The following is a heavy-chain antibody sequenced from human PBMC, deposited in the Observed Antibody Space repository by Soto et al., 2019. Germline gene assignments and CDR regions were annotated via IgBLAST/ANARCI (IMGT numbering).Heavy chain of an antibody. Sequence: QVQLVESGGGVVQPGRSLRLSCAASGFTFSSYGMHWVRQAPGKGLEWVAVISYDGSNKYYADSVKGRFTISRDNSKNTLYLQMNSLRAEDTAVYYCAIPGVTVGYWGQGTLVTVSS. CDR1: GFTFSSYG. CDR3: AIPGVTVGY. CDR2: ISYDGSNK. J-gene: IGHJ4*02. V-gene: IGHV3-30*03. D-gene: IGHD3-10*01.